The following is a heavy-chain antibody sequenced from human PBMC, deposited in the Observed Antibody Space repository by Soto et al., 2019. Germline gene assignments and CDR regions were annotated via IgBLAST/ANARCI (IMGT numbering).Heavy chain of an antibody. CDR2: INPNSGGT. CDR3: ARAPGTTAYYGMDV. V-gene: IGHV1-2*04. J-gene: IGHJ6*02. CDR1: GYTFTGYY. Sequence: QVQLVQSGAEVKKPGASVKVSCKASGYTFTGYYMHWVRQAPGQGLEWMGWINPNSGGTNYAQKCQGWVTMTRDTSISTAYMELSRLRSDDTAVYYCARAPGTTAYYGMDVWGQGTTVTVSS. D-gene: IGHD1-1*01.